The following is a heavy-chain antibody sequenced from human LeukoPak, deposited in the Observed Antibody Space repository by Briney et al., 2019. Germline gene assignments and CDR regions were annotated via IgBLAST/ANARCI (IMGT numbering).Heavy chain of an antibody. CDR3: AKDSDYDPYGVDY. Sequence: GGSLRLSCAASGFTFDDYAMHWVRQAPGKGLEWVSGISWNSGSIGYADSVKGRFTISRDNAKNSLYPQMNSLRAEDTALYYCAKDSDYDPYGVDYWGQGTLVTVSS. J-gene: IGHJ4*02. V-gene: IGHV3-9*01. CDR1: GFTFDDYA. CDR2: ISWNSGSI. D-gene: IGHD3-22*01.